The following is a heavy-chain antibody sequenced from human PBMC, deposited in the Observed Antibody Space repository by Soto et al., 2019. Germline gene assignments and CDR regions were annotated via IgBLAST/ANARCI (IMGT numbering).Heavy chain of an antibody. Sequence: GGSLRLSCAASGFIFSTYAMNWVRQAPGEGLEWVSAISSNSDSTFYAESVRGRFTISRDNSVNTLDLQMSRLRSEDTAVYYCAHPRGYGVFDAVDIWGQGTMVTVSS. CDR1: GFIFSTYA. V-gene: IGHV3-23*01. J-gene: IGHJ3*02. D-gene: IGHD4-17*01. CDR3: AHPRGYGVFDAVDI. CDR2: ISSNSDST.